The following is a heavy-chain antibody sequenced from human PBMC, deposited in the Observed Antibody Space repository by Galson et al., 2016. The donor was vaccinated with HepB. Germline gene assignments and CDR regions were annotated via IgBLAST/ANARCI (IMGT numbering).Heavy chain of an antibody. D-gene: IGHD6-19*01. V-gene: IGHV3-7*01. CDR2: IHQEGSEK. CDR1: GFTFMSYW. CDR3: ARRLDTQRRIAGWGWGMDV. J-gene: IGHJ6*02. Sequence: SLRLSCAASGFTFMSYWMSWVRQAPGKGLEGVANIHQEGSEKYSVDSVKGRFTISRDNGKNSLYLQMSSLRAEDAGVYYCARRLDTQRRIAGWGWGMDVWGQGTTVTVS.